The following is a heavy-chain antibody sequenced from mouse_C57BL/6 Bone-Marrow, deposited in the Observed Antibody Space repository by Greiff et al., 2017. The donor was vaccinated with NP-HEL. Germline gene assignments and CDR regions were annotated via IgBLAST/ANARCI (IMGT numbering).Heavy chain of an antibody. J-gene: IGHJ2*01. CDR3: TRKWLLRGFDY. CDR1: GFTFSDAW. D-gene: IGHD2-3*01. V-gene: IGHV6-6*01. CDR2: IRNKANNHAT. Sequence: EVQLVESGGGLVQPGGSMKLSCAASGFTFSDAWMDWVRQSPEKGLEWVAEIRNKANNHATYYAESVKGRFTISRDDSKSSVYLQMNSLRAEDTGIYYCTRKWLLRGFDYWGQGTTLTVSS.